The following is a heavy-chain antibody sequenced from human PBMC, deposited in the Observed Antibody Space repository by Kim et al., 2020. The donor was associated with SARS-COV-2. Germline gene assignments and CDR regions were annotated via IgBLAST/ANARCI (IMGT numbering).Heavy chain of an antibody. Sequence: GESLKISCKGSGYSFTSYWIGWVRQMPGKGLEWMGIIYPGDSDTRYSPSFQGQVTISADKSISTAYLQWSSLKASDTAMYYCARHGSGSYYYGNYYYGMDVWGQGTTVTVSS. D-gene: IGHD1-26*01. CDR1: GYSFTSYW. CDR2: IYPGDSDT. CDR3: ARHGSGSYYYGNYYYGMDV. J-gene: IGHJ6*02. V-gene: IGHV5-51*01.